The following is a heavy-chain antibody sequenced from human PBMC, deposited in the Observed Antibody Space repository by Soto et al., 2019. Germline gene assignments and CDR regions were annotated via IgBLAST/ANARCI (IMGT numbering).Heavy chain of an antibody. CDR2: IYPGDSDT. CDR1: GYSFTSYW. CDR3: ARQASTIFGVVKDYYYYYGMYV. D-gene: IGHD3-3*01. Sequence: PGESLTISCMGCGYSFTSYWIGWVRQIPGKGLEWMGIIYPGDSDTRYSPSFQGQVTISADKSISTAYLQWSRLKASDTAMYYCARQASTIFGVVKDYYYYYGMYVWGQENTVTISS. V-gene: IGHV5-51*01. J-gene: IGHJ6*02.